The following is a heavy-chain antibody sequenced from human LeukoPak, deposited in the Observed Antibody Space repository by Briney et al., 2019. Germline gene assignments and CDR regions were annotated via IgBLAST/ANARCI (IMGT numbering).Heavy chain of an antibody. D-gene: IGHD3-16*01. J-gene: IGHJ4*02. CDR1: GGSIRNYY. CDR2: TYYTGRT. CDR3: ARHPGGENTQFDY. V-gene: IGHV4-59*08. Sequence: SETLSLTCTVSGGSIRNYYWIWIRQPPGKGLEXXGYTYYTGRTNYNPSLKSRVTISIDTSKNQFSLKLRSVTAADTAVYYCARHPGGENTQFDYWGQGTLVTVSS.